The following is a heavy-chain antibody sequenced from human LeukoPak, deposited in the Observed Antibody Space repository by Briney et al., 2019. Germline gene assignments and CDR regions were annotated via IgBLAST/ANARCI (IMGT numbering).Heavy chain of an antibody. Sequence: SESLSLTCAVYGGSFSGYYWSWIRQPPGKGLEWIGEINHSGSTNYNPSLKSRVTISVDTSKNQFSLKLSSVTAADTAVYYCARGAGRFDYWGQGTLVTVSS. CDR3: ARGAGRFDY. V-gene: IGHV4-34*01. CDR2: INHSGST. J-gene: IGHJ4*02. CDR1: GGSFSGYY.